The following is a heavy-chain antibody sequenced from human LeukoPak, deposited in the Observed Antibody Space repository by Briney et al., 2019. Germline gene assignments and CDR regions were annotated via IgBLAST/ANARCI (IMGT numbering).Heavy chain of an antibody. V-gene: IGHV3-23*01. D-gene: IGHD6-13*01. Sequence: GGSLRLSCAASGFSFNTYAMTWVRQAPGKGLEWVSAISGDGGSTYYAVSVKGRFTISRDNSKNTLYLQMNGPRAEDTAVYYCTLGSLYSSSWYGDYWGQGTLVTVSS. J-gene: IGHJ4*02. CDR2: ISGDGGST. CDR1: GFSFNTYA. CDR3: TLGSLYSSSWYGDY.